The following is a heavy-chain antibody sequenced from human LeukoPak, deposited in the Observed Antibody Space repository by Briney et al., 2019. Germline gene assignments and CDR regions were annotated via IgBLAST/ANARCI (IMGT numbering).Heavy chain of an antibody. Sequence: GGSLRLSCAASGFTFSNYAMSWVRQAPGKGLEWVSAISGSGGSTYYADSVKGRFTISRDNSKNTLYLQMNSLRAEDTAVYYCAKNSGSYDLHYWGQGTLVTVSS. D-gene: IGHD1-26*01. CDR3: AKNSGSYDLHY. CDR2: ISGSGGST. CDR1: GFTFSNYA. V-gene: IGHV3-23*01. J-gene: IGHJ4*02.